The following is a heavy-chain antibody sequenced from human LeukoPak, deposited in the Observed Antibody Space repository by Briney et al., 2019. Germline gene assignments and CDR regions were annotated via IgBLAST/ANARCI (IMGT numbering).Heavy chain of an antibody. Sequence: ASVKVSCKASGYTFTSYDINWVRQAPGQGLEWMGWSNPNSGGTEYAQNFQGRVTMTTDTSMTTAYLELSRLTFDDTAVYYCARRHFGSGTYVDYWGQGTQVTVSS. CDR1: GYTFTSYD. CDR3: ARRHFGSGTYVDY. J-gene: IGHJ4*02. D-gene: IGHD3-10*01. V-gene: IGHV1-2*02. CDR2: SNPNSGGT.